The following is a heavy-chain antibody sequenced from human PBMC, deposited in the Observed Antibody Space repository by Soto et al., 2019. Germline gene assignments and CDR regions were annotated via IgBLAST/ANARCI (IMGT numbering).Heavy chain of an antibody. V-gene: IGHV1-58*01. Sequence: SVKVSCKASGFTFTSSAVQWVRQARGQRLEWIGWIVVGSGNTNYAQKFQERVTVTRDMSTSTAYMELSSLRSEDTAVYYCAAETYYDFWSGYPNFDYWGQGTLVTVSS. CDR2: IVVGSGNT. D-gene: IGHD3-3*01. CDR3: AAETYYDFWSGYPNFDY. CDR1: GFTFTSSA. J-gene: IGHJ4*02.